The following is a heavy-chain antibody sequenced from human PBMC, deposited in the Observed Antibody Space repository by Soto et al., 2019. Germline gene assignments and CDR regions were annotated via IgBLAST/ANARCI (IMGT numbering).Heavy chain of an antibody. Sequence: QLQLQESGPGLVRPSETLSLICTVSGGSITRNDHYWGWIRQSPGKGLEWIGDIKSSGSTNYNLSLKSRVSMSVETSKNQFSLKRNSVTAADTAVYYCARLGSSGWYQGSYFDYWGQGTLLTVSS. CDR3: ARLGSSGWYQGSYFDY. V-gene: IGHV4-39*01. CDR2: IKSSGST. J-gene: IGHJ4*02. CDR1: GGSITRNDHY. D-gene: IGHD6-19*01.